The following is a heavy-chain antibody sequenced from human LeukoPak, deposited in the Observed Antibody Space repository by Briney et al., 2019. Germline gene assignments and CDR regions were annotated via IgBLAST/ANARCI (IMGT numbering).Heavy chain of an antibody. Sequence: GASVKVSCKASGYIFTSYGISWVRQAPGQGLEWMGRISGYNGNTNYPQRLQGRVTMTTDTSTTTAYMELRSLRSDDTAVYYCARDINGYYYDSHGYYPTDLWGQGTLVTVSS. J-gene: IGHJ5*02. D-gene: IGHD3-22*01. CDR2: ISGYNGNT. CDR3: ARDINGYYYDSHGYYPTDL. V-gene: IGHV1-18*01. CDR1: GYIFTSYG.